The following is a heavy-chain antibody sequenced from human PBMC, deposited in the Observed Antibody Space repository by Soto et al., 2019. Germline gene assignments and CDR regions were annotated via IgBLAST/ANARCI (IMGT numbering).Heavy chain of an antibody. CDR2: INSAGNT. CDR3: ARVSDIVVLPAAIRGMDV. Sequence: ELQLLESGGGLVQPGGSLRLSCAASGFTFSSYAMTWVRRAPGKGLEWISTINSAGNTYYADSVKGRFTVSRDKSKNTLYLQMRRLKDEDTAVYYCARVSDIVVLPAAIRGMDVWGQGTTVTVSS. V-gene: IGHV3-23*01. D-gene: IGHD2-2*02. CDR1: GFTFSSYA. J-gene: IGHJ6*02.